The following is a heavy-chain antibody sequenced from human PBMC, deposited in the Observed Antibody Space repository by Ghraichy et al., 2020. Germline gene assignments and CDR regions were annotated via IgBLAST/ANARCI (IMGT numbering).Heavy chain of an antibody. D-gene: IGHD5-12*01. Sequence: GGSLRLSCAASGFNFDNYGMHWVRQGPGKGLEWVSLISWDGVYTYYADSVKGRFTTSRDNSQNSLYLQMNSLRPEDTALYYCAKAADILTTYYLYAVDVWGQGTTVTVSS. CDR1: GFNFDNYG. CDR2: ISWDGVYT. CDR3: AKAADILTTYYLYAVDV. J-gene: IGHJ6*02. V-gene: IGHV3-43D*03.